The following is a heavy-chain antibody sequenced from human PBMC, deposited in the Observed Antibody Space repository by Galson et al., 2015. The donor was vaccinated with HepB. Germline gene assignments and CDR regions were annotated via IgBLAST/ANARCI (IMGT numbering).Heavy chain of an antibody. V-gene: IGHV4-34*01. CDR3: ALSPADILTGYRWSDP. CDR1: GGSFSGYH. Sequence: ETLSLTCAVYGGSFSGYHWSWIRQPPGKGLEWIGEINHSGSTNYNPSLKSRVTISVDTSKNQFSLKLSSVTAADTAVYYCALSPADILTGYRWSDPWGQGTLVTVSS. D-gene: IGHD3-9*01. CDR2: INHSGST. J-gene: IGHJ5*02.